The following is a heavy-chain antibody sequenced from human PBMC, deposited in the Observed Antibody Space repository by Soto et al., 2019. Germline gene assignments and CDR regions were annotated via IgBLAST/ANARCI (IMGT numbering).Heavy chain of an antibody. J-gene: IGHJ4*02. Sequence: GXSXNVSFRASGYNXNSYYMHSVRQAPGQGLEWIGIINPSGCSTSYAQKFQGRVTITRDSSTSKVYMETSSMRSEDKAVYYCALVVSYRSSGDPWGQGTLVTVSS. CDR1: GYNXNSYY. D-gene: IGHD6-6*01. CDR2: INPSGCST. V-gene: IGHV1-46*02. CDR3: ALVVSYRSSGDP.